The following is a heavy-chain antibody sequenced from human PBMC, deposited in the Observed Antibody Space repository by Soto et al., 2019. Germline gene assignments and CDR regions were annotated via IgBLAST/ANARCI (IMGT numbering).Heavy chain of an antibody. CDR2: INAGNGNT. CDR1: GYTFTSYA. D-gene: IGHD2-21*02. V-gene: IGHV1-3*05. J-gene: IGHJ4*02. Sequence: QVQLVQSGAEEKKPGASVKVSCKASGYTFTSYAMHWVRQAPGQRLEWMGWINAGNGNTKYSQKFQGRVTITRDTSASTAYMELSSLRSEDTAVYFCVRARVVVTAPDYWGQVTLVTVSS. CDR3: VRARVVVTAPDY.